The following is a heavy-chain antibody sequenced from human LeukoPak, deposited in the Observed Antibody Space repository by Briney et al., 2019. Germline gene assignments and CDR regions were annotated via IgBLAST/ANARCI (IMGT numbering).Heavy chain of an antibody. CDR2: MNPKSGNT. Sequence: ASVKASCKASGDTFTTYDINWVRQAAGQGLECRGWMNPKSGNTVYAQKFQGRVIMTRDTSKSTAYMELSSLRSEDTAVYYCGRAITIFDYYYMDVWGKGFTVTVSS. CDR1: GDTFTTYD. V-gene: IGHV1-8*01. J-gene: IGHJ6*03. CDR3: GRAITIFDYYYMDV. D-gene: IGHD3-3*01.